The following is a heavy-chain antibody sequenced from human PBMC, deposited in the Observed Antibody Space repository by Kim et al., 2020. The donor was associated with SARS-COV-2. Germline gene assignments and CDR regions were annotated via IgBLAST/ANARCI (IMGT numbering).Heavy chain of an antibody. CDR3: VRGSMATYDY. J-gene: IGHJ4*02. V-gene: IGHV1-3*04. CDR1: GYTLSDFA. CDR2: INTGNGDT. D-gene: IGHD2-8*01. Sequence: ASVKVSCKSSGYTLSDFAIHWVRQAPGQGLEWMAWINTGNGDTKSSQKLQGRVTITRDTVTSTVYMEPSSLTSEDTAVYYCVRGSMATYDYWGQGPLVP.